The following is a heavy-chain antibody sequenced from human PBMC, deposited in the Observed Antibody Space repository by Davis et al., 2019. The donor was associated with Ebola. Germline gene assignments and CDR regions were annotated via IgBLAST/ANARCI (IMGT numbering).Heavy chain of an antibody. V-gene: IGHV3-23*01. CDR3: AKSNYFGSGSPLA. CDR2: ISGSGGTT. J-gene: IGHJ4*02. D-gene: IGHD3-10*01. Sequence: GGSLRLSCAASGFTFNSYAMSWVRQAPGKGLEWVSTISGSGGTTYYADSVKGRFTISRDNSKNTLYLQMNSLRAEDTAVYYCAKSNYFGSGSPLAWGQGTLVTVSS. CDR1: GFTFNSYA.